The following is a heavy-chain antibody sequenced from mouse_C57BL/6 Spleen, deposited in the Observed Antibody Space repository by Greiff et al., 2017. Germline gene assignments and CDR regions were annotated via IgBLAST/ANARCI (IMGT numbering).Heavy chain of an antibody. CDR1: GYTFTSYW. CDR2: IDTSDSET. J-gene: IGHJ2*01. Sequence: QVQLQQPGAELVRPGSSVKLSCKASGYTFTSYWMHWVKQRPIQSLEWIGNIDTSDSETHYNQKFKGKTTLTVDKSSSTAYMQLSSLTSEDSAVYYCATEITTVVAHWGQGTTLTVSS. D-gene: IGHD1-1*01. V-gene: IGHV1-52*01. CDR3: ATEITTVVAH.